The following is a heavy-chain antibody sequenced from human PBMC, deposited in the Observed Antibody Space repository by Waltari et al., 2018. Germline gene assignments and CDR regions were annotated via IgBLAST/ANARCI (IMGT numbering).Heavy chain of an antibody. Sequence: QLQLQESGPGLVQPSEPLSLTCTVPGGSISRSRYYWGCIRQPPGKGLEWIGSIYYSGSTYYKPSLKSRVTISVDTAKNQFSLKQSSVTAADTDVYYCARRLDYWGQGTLVTVSS. V-gene: IGHV4-39*01. CDR1: GGSISRSRYY. CDR3: ARRLDY. J-gene: IGHJ4*02. CDR2: IYYSGST.